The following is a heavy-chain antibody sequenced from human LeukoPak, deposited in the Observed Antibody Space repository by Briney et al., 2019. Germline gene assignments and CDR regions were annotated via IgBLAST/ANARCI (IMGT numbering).Heavy chain of an antibody. Sequence: GGSLRLSCAASGFTFSDYYMSWIRQAPGKGLECISYISSSGSTIYDADFVKGRFTISRDNSKNTLYLQMNSLRAEDTAVYYCAKESWFDPWGQGTLVTVSS. CDR1: GFTFSDYY. CDR2: ISSSGSTI. V-gene: IGHV3-11*04. J-gene: IGHJ5*02. CDR3: AKESWFDP.